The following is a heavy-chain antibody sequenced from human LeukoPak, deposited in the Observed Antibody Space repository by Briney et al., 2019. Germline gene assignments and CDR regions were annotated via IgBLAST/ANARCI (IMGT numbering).Heavy chain of an antibody. CDR3: ARGRGPGFDP. CDR1: GGSINSYY. V-gene: IGHV4-4*07. CDR2: IYSSGST. Sequence: PSETLSLTCTVSGGSINSYYGSWIRQPAGKGLEWIGRIYSSGSTNYNPSLKSRVTMSVDTSNNQFSLKLSSVTAADTAVYYCARGRGPGFDPWGQGTLVTVSS. D-gene: IGHD3-10*01. J-gene: IGHJ5*02.